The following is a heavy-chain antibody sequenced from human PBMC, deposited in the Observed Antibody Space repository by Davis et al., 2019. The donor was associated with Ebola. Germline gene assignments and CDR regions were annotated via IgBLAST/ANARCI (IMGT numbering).Heavy chain of an antibody. CDR2: ISSSGSTI. V-gene: IGHV3-48*03. CDR3: ARVSVAGTFDY. J-gene: IGHJ4*02. CDR1: GFTFSSYE. Sequence: GESLKTSCAASGFTFSSYEMNWVRQAPGKGLEWVSYISSSGSTIYYADSGKGRFTISRDNAKNSLYLQMNSLRAEDTAVYYCARVSVAGTFDYWGQGTLVTVSS. D-gene: IGHD6-19*01.